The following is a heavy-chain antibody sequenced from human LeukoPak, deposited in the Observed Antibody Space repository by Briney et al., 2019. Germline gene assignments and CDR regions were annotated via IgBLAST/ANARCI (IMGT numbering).Heavy chain of an antibody. CDR1: GFGFSSYA. Sequence: GGSLRLSCAASGFGFSSYAMSWVRQAPGKGLEWVSHISAGGGTIYLTDSVKGRFTISRDNSKNTLYLQMNSLRAEDTAVYFCASRLKNPSDYGLSKYYFDSWGQGTLVTVSS. D-gene: IGHD4-17*01. V-gene: IGHV3-23*01. CDR3: ASRLKNPSDYGLSKYYFDS. CDR2: ISAGGGTI. J-gene: IGHJ4*02.